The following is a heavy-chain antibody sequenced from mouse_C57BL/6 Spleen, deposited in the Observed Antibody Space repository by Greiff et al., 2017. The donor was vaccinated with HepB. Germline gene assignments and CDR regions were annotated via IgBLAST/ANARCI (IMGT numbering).Heavy chain of an antibody. J-gene: IGHJ4*01. V-gene: IGHV5-6*01. Sequence: EVHLVESGGDLVKPGGSLKLSCAASGFTFSSYGLSWVRQTPDKMLEWVANISSGGSYTYYPDSVKGRFNLSRDNAKNTLYLQMSSLKSEDTAMYYCARHDYDPSDAMDYWGQGTSVTVSS. CDR2: ISSGGSYT. CDR1: GFTFSSYG. D-gene: IGHD2-4*01. CDR3: ARHDYDPSDAMDY.